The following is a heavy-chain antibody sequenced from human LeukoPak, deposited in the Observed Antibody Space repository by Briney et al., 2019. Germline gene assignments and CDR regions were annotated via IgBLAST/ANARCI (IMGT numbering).Heavy chain of an antibody. J-gene: IGHJ3*02. CDR1: GFTFSSYW. Sequence: GESLRLSCVASGFTFSSYWMSWVRQAPGKGLDWVATIRQDGSEKYYADSVKGRFTISRDNAKNSLYLQMNSLRAEDTAVYYCASTRHRGYSGYDGGAFDIWGQGTMVTVSS. CDR3: ASTRHRGYSGYDGGAFDI. D-gene: IGHD5-12*01. CDR2: IRQDGSEK. V-gene: IGHV3-7*03.